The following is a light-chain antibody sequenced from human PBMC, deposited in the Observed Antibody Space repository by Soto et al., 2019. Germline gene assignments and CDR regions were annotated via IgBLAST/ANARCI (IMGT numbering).Light chain of an antibody. V-gene: IGKV3-15*01. CDR1: ESVSSR. CDR2: GAS. CDR3: HQYNNFWT. Sequence: ETVMTQSPGTLSVSLGERVTLSCRASESVSSRLAWYHQKPGQSPRLLIYGASTRATGIPARFSGSGSGTEFTLTISSLQSEDFGLYYCHQYNNFWTFGQGTKVDIK. J-gene: IGKJ1*01.